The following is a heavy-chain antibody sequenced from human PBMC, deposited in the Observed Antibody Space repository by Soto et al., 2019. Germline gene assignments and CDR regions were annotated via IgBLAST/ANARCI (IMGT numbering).Heavy chain of an antibody. V-gene: IGHV3-23*01. CDR2: ISGSGGST. CDR1: EFTFRSYA. Sequence: PGGSLRLSCAASEFTFRSYAMSWVRQAPGKGLEWVSGISGSGGSTYYADPVKGRFTISRDNSKNTLYLQMNRLRAEDTAIYYCAKEHITISGVLNPHGMDVWGQGTTVTVSS. D-gene: IGHD3-3*01. J-gene: IGHJ6*02. CDR3: AKEHITISGVLNPHGMDV.